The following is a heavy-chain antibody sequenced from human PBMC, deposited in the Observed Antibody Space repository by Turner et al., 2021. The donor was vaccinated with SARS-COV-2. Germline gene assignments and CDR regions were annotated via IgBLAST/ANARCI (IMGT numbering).Heavy chain of an antibody. CDR3: ASEKRRIGTYYNYGMDV. CDR2: IYYSGTT. V-gene: IGHV4-39*01. CDR1: GGPISSSSYS. Sequence: QLQLQESGPGLVKPSETLSLTCTVSGGPISSSSYSWGWIRQPPGKGLEWMGSIYYSGTTDYNPSLKSRVTISVDTSKNQFSLKLSSVTAADTAVYYCASEKRRIGTYYNYGMDVWGQGTTVTVSS. J-gene: IGHJ6*02. D-gene: IGHD1-1*01.